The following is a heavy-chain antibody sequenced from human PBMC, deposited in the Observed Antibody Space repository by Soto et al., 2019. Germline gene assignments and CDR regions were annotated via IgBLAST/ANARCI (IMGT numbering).Heavy chain of an antibody. CDR1: AFTFSTYA. D-gene: IGHD3-22*01. CDR3: AKDVTYYYDSAGSNYFDY. V-gene: IGHV3-23*01. J-gene: IGHJ4*02. Sequence: GGSLRLSCAASAFTFSTYAMSWVRQAPGKGLEWVSAISGTGGSTYYADSVKGRFTISRDNSKNTLYLQMNSLRAEDAALYYCAKDVTYYYDSAGSNYFDYWGQGTLVTVSS. CDR2: ISGTGGST.